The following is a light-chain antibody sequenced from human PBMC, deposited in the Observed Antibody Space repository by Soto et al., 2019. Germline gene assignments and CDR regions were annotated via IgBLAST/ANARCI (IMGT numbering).Light chain of an antibody. J-gene: IGLJ1*01. V-gene: IGLV2-14*01. Sequence: QSALTQPASVSGSPGQSITISCTGTSSDVGGYNYVSWYQQHPGKAPKLMIYEVNNRPSGVPNRFSGSKSGNTAALTISGLQAEDEADYYCSSYVGTNSYVFGTGTKVTVL. CDR1: SSDVGGYNY. CDR2: EVN. CDR3: SSYVGTNSYV.